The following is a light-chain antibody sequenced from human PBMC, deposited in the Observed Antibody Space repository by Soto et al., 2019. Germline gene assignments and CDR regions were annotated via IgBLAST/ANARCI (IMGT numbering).Light chain of an antibody. Sequence: QSVLTQPPSVSGAPGQRVTISCTGGSSNIGAGYDVHWYQQLPGTAPKLLIYGNSNRPSGVPDRFSGSKSGTSASLAITGLQAEDEADYCCQSYDSSLSGYVFGTGTKLTVL. CDR2: GNS. J-gene: IGLJ1*01. V-gene: IGLV1-40*01. CDR1: SSNIGAGYD. CDR3: QSYDSSLSGYV.